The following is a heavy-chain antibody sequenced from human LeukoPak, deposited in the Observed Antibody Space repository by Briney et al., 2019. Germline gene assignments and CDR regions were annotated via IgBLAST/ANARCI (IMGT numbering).Heavy chain of an antibody. CDR2: IRYDGCNK. CDR3: AKDLGVVGATNDY. J-gene: IGHJ4*02. V-gene: IGHV3-30*02. D-gene: IGHD1-26*01. CDR1: GFTFSSYG. Sequence: GGSLRLSCAASGFTFSSYGMHWVRQAPGKGLEWVAFIRYDGCNKYYADSVKGRFTISRDNSKNTLYLQMNSPRAEDTAVYYCAKDLGVVGATNDYWGQGTLVTVSS.